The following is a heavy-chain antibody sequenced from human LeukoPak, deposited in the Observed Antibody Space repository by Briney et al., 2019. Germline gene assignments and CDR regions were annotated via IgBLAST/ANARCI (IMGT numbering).Heavy chain of an antibody. CDR2: FDSERGDT. Sequence: ASVKVSCQASGGTFINYRFNWVRQAPGQGLEWMGGFDSERGDTVYAQKFQGRVTMTEDTSTNTAYMDLSSLRSEDTAVYYCAIGNILVGATFRAFDIWGQGTMVAVSS. D-gene: IGHD1-26*01. V-gene: IGHV1-24*01. J-gene: IGHJ3*02. CDR1: GGTFINYR. CDR3: AIGNILVGATFRAFDI.